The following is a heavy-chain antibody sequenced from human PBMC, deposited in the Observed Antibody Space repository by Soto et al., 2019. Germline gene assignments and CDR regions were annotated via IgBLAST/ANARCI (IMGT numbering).Heavy chain of an antibody. CDR2: VHGGGST. CDR3: AGRLTTAASLDY. D-gene: IGHD3-16*01. J-gene: IGHJ4*02. CDR1: GFTVSNNH. V-gene: IGHV3-53*01. Sequence: VQLVESGGGLIQPGGSLRLSCAASGFTVSNNHMTWVRQAAGKGLELVSFVHGGGSTSYADSVKGRFTISRDNSTNTLYLQMDSLRAEDTAIYYCAGRLTTAASLDYWGRGTVVTVSS.